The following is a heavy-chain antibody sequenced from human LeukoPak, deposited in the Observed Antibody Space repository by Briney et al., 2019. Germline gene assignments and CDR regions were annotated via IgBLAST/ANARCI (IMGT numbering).Heavy chain of an antibody. J-gene: IGHJ4*02. CDR2: LSGSGDNT. CDR1: GFTFGSYA. CDR3: AKPDSSTWYGRGFDY. V-gene: IGHV3-23*01. D-gene: IGHD6-13*01. Sequence: PGGSLRLSCAASGFTFGSYAMSWVRQAPGKGLEWVSALSGSGDNTYYANSVKGRFTISRDNSKNTLYLQMDSLRADDTAVYYCAKPDSSTWYGRGFDYWGQGTLVTVSS.